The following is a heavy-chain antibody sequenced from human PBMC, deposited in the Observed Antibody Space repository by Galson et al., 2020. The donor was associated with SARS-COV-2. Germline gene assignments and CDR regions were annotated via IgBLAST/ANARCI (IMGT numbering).Heavy chain of an antibody. Sequence: GGSLRLSCAVSGFTFSSYWMHWVRQAPGKGLVCVARIRSDANSRDYADSVKGRFTIPTDNAKNTLYLQMDSLRVEDTAVYYCARWGADIGWGQGTLVTVAS. V-gene: IGHV3-74*01. CDR1: GFTFSSYW. CDR3: ARWGADIG. CDR2: IRSDANSR. D-gene: IGHD3-16*01. J-gene: IGHJ4*02.